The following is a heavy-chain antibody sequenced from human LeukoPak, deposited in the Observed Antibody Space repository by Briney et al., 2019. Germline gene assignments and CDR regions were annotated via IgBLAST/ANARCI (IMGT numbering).Heavy chain of an antibody. J-gene: IGHJ6*04. CDR1: GFTFSSYE. CDR2: ISSSGSTI. V-gene: IGHV3-48*03. CDR3: AELGITMIGGV. Sequence: GGSLRLSCTTSGFTFSSYEMNWVRQAPGKGLEWVSYISSSGSTIYYADSVKGRFTISRDNAKNSLYLQMNSLRAEDTAVYYCAELGITMIGGVWGKGTTVTISS. D-gene: IGHD3-10*02.